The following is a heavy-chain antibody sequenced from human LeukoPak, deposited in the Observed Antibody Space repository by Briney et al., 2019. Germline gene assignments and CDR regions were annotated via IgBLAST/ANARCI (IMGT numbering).Heavy chain of an antibody. CDR3: ARGRSGYEIYLRDG. CDR1: GGTLSSYA. Sequence: SVQVACHASGGTLSSYAISWVRQAPGQGLEWMGGLIPIFGTANYAQKFQGRVTITPDESTSTAYMELSSLRSEDTAVYYCARGRSGYEIYLRDGWGKGTTVTVSS. V-gene: IGHV1-69*01. J-gene: IGHJ6*04. D-gene: IGHD5-12*01. CDR2: LIPIFGTA.